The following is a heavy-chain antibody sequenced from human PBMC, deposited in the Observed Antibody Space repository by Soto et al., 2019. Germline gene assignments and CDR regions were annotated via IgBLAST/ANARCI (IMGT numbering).Heavy chain of an antibody. Sequence: QVQLVESGGGVVQPGRSLRISCAATGFSFNFYAMYWVRQAPGKGLEWVAMISNDGSSENYADSVRGRFIISRDNSKNTFYLQLHSLRPEDTALYFCATWLLREHAFDIWGLGTMVTVSS. D-gene: IGHD2-15*01. V-gene: IGHV3-30*14. J-gene: IGHJ3*02. CDR2: ISNDGSSE. CDR3: ATWLLREHAFDI. CDR1: GFSFNFYA.